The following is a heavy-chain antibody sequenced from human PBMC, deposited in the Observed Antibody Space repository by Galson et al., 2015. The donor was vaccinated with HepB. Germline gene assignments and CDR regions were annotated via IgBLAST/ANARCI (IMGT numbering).Heavy chain of an antibody. Sequence: SLRLSCAASGFTFSSYGMHWVRQAPGKGLEWVAFISNDGSNKYYGDSVKGRFTISRDSSKNTLQMNSLRTEDSAVYYCAKEAGGSGWFYFDYWGQGALVTVSS. CDR1: GFTFSSYG. CDR2: ISNDGSNK. J-gene: IGHJ4*02. CDR3: AKEAGGSGWFYFDY. V-gene: IGHV3-30*18. D-gene: IGHD6-19*01.